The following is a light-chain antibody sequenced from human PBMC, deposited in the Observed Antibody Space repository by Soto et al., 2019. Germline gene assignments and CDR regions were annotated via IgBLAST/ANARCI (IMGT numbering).Light chain of an antibody. CDR1: QSVSTNY. CDR2: GAS. J-gene: IGKJ1*01. CDR3: QQYGSSGT. V-gene: IGKV3-20*01. Sequence: EIVLTQSPGTLSLSPGERATLSCRASQSVSTNYLAWYQQKPGQAPRILIYGASNRSTGIPDRFSGSGSGTDFTLTISRLEPEDFAVYYCQQYGSSGTFGQGNKVEIK.